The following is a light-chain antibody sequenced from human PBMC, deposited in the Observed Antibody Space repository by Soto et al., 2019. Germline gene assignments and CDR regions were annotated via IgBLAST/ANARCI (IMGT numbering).Light chain of an antibody. J-gene: IGKJ4*01. CDR2: DAS. CDR3: HRRRYWRPVT. Sequence: EIVLTQSPATLSLSPGERATLSYRASQSVSSYFSWYQQKPGQAPRLLIYDASNRATGIRASFSGSRSGTEFTLTLSSIKPEDVAVYYCHRRRYWRPVTFGGGTKVEIK. V-gene: IGKV3-11*01. CDR1: QSVSSY.